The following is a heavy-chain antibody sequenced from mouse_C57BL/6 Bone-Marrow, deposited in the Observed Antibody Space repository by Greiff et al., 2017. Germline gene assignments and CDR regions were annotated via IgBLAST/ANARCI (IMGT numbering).Heavy chain of an antibody. Sequence: QVQLQQPGTELVKPGASVKLSCKASGYTFTSYWMHWVKQRPGQGLEWIGNINPGDGGTNYNDKFKSKATLTVDKSSSNSYMQLSSLTSEDSAVYYCARVGLLWLLGLAYWGQGTLVTVSS. J-gene: IGHJ3*01. CDR2: INPGDGGT. CDR3: ARVGLLWLLGLAY. D-gene: IGHD2-1*01. V-gene: IGHV1-53*01. CDR1: GYTFTSYW.